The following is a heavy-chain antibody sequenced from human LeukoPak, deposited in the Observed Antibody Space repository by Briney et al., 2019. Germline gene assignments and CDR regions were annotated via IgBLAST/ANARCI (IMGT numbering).Heavy chain of an antibody. V-gene: IGHV3-48*03. CDR1: GFTFSSYE. CDR2: ISSSGSTI. J-gene: IGHJ6*03. D-gene: IGHD6-13*01. CDR3: ARHPGIAAAGRSRSGYYYYYFYMDV. Sequence: GGSLRLSCAASGFTFSSYEMNWVRQAPGKGLEWVSYISSSGSTIYYADSVKGRFTISRDNAKNSLYLQMNSLRAEDTDVYYCARHPGIAAAGRSRSGYYYYYFYMDVWGKGTTVTISS.